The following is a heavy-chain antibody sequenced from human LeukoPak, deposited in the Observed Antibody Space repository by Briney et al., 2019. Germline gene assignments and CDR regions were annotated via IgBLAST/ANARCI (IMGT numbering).Heavy chain of an antibody. D-gene: IGHD4-17*01. CDR3: AKVKKSGGLTVTTYFFYFDY. Sequence: GGSLRLSCAASGFTVSSNYMSWVRQAPGKGLEWVSVIYSGGSTYYADSVKGRFTISRDNSKNTLYLQMNSLRAEDTAVYYCAKVKKSGGLTVTTYFFYFDYWGQGTLVTVSS. J-gene: IGHJ4*02. CDR2: IYSGGST. V-gene: IGHV3-53*01. CDR1: GFTVSSNY.